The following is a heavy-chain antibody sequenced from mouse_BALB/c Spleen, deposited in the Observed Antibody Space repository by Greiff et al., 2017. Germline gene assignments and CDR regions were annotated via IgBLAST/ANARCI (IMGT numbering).Heavy chain of an antibody. J-gene: IGHJ4*01. CDR2: ISYSGST. D-gene: IGHD2-3*01. CDR1: GYSITSDYA. V-gene: IGHV3-2*02. CDR3: ARSIDGYPYYAMDY. Sequence: DVKLQESGPGLVKPSQSLSLTCTVTGYSITSDYAWNWIRQFPGNKLEWMGYISYSGSTSYNPSLKSRISITRDTSKNQFFLQLNSVTTEDTATYYCARSIDGYPYYAMDYWGQGTSVTVSS.